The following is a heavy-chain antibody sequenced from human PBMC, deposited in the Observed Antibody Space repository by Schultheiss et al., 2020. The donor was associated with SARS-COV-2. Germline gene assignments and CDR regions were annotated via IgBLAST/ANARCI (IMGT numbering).Heavy chain of an antibody. V-gene: IGHV4-31*03. Sequence: SETLSLTCTVSGGSISSGGYYWSWIRQHPGKGLEWIGYIYYSGSTNYNPSLKSRVTISVDTSKNQFSLKLSSVTAEDTAVYYCAREDTVVMGGYFDYWGQGTLVTVSS. CDR1: GGSISSGGYY. D-gene: IGHD4-23*01. CDR3: AREDTVVMGGYFDY. J-gene: IGHJ4*02. CDR2: IYYSGST.